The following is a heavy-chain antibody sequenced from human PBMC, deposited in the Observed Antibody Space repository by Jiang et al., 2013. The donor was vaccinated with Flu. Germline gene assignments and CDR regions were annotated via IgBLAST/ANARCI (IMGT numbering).Heavy chain of an antibody. V-gene: IGHV1-2*04. D-gene: IGHD3-16*01. Sequence: GAEVKKPGASVKVSCKASGYTFTGYYMHWVRQAPGQGLEWMGWINPNSGGTNYAQKFQGWVTMTRDTSISTAYMELSRLRSDDTAVYYCARGGVVEPRRPPGAEYFQHWGQGTLVTVSS. CDR2: INPNSGGT. CDR3: ARGGVVEPRRPPGAEYFQH. J-gene: IGHJ1*01. CDR1: GYTFTGYY.